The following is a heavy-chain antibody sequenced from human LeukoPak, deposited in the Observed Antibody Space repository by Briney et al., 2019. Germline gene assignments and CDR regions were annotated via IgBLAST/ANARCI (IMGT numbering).Heavy chain of an antibody. Sequence: GGSLRLSCAASGFTSSNAWMSWVRQAPGKGLEWVGRIKSKTDGGTTDYAAPVKGRFTISRDDSKNTLYLQMNSLKTEGTAVYYCTTEGTDRYCSGGSCYLAIYWGQGTLVTVSS. CDR2: IKSKTDGGTT. CDR1: GFTSSNAW. D-gene: IGHD2-15*01. J-gene: IGHJ4*02. CDR3: TTEGTDRYCSGGSCYLAIY. V-gene: IGHV3-15*01.